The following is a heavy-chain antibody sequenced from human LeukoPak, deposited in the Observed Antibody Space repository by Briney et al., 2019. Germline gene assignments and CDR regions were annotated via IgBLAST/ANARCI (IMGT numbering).Heavy chain of an antibody. D-gene: IGHD4-11*01. V-gene: IGHV4-59*08. CDR3: ARQGRLTTFDY. Sequence: PSETLSLTCTVSGGSISSYYWSWIRQPPGKGLEWIGYIYYSGSTNYNPSLKSRVTISVDTSKNQFSLKLSSVTAADTAVYYCARQGRLTTFDYWGQGTLVTVSS. CDR2: IYYSGST. CDR1: GGSISSYY. J-gene: IGHJ4*02.